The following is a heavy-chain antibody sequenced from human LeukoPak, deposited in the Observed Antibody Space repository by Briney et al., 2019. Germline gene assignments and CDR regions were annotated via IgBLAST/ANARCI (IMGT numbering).Heavy chain of an antibody. CDR2: INHSGST. Sequence: SETLSLTCAVYGGSFSGYYWSWIRQPPGKGLEWIGEINHSGSTNYNTSLKSRVTISVDTSKNQFSLKLSSVTAADTAVYYCARQSYKLVLDAFDIWGQGTMVTVSS. D-gene: IGHD6-6*01. CDR1: GGSFSGYY. CDR3: ARQSYKLVLDAFDI. J-gene: IGHJ3*02. V-gene: IGHV4-34*01.